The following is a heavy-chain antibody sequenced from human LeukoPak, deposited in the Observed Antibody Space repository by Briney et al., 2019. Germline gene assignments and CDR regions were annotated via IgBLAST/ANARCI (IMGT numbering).Heavy chain of an antibody. Sequence: PSETLSLTCDVSDSSIITTYYWGRIRQPPGKGLEWIGNVFHSGSTYYNPSLKSRVTISVDKSKDQFSLKLRSVTAADTAVYYCARQLYSDSSAWGQGTMVTVSS. V-gene: IGHV4-38-2*01. D-gene: IGHD3-22*01. J-gene: IGHJ3*01. CDR2: VFHSGST. CDR3: ARQLYSDSSA. CDR1: DSSIITTYY.